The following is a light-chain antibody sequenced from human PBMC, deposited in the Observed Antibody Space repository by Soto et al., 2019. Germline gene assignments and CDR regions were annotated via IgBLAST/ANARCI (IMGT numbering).Light chain of an antibody. CDR1: SSDVGGYNY. CDR3: SSYTTSGTLVV. Sequence: QSVLTQPASVSGSPGQSITISCTGTSSDVGGYNYVSWYQQHPGKAPKLLIYDVTNRPSGVSNRFSGSKSGNMASLTISGLQAEDEADYYCSSYTTSGTLVVFGGGTQLTVL. CDR2: DVT. J-gene: IGLJ7*01. V-gene: IGLV2-14*03.